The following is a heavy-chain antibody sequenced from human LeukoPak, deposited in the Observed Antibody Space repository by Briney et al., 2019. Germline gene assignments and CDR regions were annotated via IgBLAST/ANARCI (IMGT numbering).Heavy chain of an antibody. CDR1: GFTFSDFS. CDR2: LSGSAI. Sequence: GRSLRLSCVASGFTFSDFSMGWIRQAPGKGLEWVSYLSGSAIYYADSVRGRFTISRDIAKDSLYLQMNSLRAEDTAVYYCASRIQLWSEYWGRFDYWGQGTLVTVSS. CDR3: ASRIQLWSEYWGRFDY. J-gene: IGHJ4*02. V-gene: IGHV3-11*01. D-gene: IGHD5-18*01.